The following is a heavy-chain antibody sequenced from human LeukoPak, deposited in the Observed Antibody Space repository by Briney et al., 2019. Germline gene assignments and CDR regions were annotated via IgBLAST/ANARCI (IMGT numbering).Heavy chain of an antibody. J-gene: IGHJ4*02. CDR2: IYTSGST. CDR1: GGSISSGSYY. D-gene: IGHD3-3*01. V-gene: IGHV4-61*02. CDR3: ARVPDPRQATYYDFWSGPDY. Sequence: PSQTLSLTCTVSGGSISSGSYYWSWIRQPAGKGLEWIGRIYTSGSTNYNPSLKSRVTISVDTSKNQFSLKLSSVTAADTAVYYCARVPDPRQATYYDFWSGPDYWGQGTLVTVSS.